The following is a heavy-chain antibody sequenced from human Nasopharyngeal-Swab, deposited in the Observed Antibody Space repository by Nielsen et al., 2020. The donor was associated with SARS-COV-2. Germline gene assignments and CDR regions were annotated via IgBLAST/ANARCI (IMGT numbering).Heavy chain of an antibody. D-gene: IGHD5-12*01. Sequence: WIRQPPGKGLEWVAVISYDGSNKYYADSVKGRFTISRDNSKNTLYLQMNSLRADDTAVYYCARRATFDYWGQGTLVTVSS. J-gene: IGHJ4*02. V-gene: IGHV3-30-3*01. CDR2: ISYDGSNK. CDR3: ARRATFDY.